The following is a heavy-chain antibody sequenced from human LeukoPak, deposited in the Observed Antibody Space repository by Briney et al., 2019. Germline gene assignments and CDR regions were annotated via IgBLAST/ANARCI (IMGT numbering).Heavy chain of an antibody. CDR2: MNPNSGNT. D-gene: IGHD3-10*01. Sequence: ASVKVSCKDSGYTFTSYDINWVRQATGQGLEWMGWMNPNSGNTGYAQKFQGRVTMTRNTSISTAYMELSSLRSEDTAVYYCARNMVRGVISIVWGQGTLVTVSS. CDR1: GYTFTSYD. CDR3: ARNMVRGVISIV. V-gene: IGHV1-8*01. J-gene: IGHJ4*02.